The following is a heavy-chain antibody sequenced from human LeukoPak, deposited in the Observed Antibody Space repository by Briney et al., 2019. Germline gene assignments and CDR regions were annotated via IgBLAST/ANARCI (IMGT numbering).Heavy chain of an antibody. V-gene: IGHV1-46*01. CDR2: INPSGGST. D-gene: IGHD3-10*01. CDR1: GYTFTSYY. J-gene: IGHJ6*03. Sequence: ASVKLSCKASGYTFTSYYMHWVRQAPGQGLEWMGIINPSGGSTSYAQKFQGRVTMTRDMSANTVYMELSSLRSEDTAVYYCARDRAESSGSYYYYYYMDVWGKGTKVTVSS. CDR3: ARDRAESSGSYYYYYYMDV.